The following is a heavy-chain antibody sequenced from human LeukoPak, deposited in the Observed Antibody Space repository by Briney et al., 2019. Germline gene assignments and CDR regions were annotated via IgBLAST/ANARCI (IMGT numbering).Heavy chain of an antibody. Sequence: SETLSLTCTVSGGSIGTYYWSWVRQSPGTGLEWIGSTYVTGTRYNPYLQSRVTTSVDRSRNPFFLKMTSGTATDTAVYYCATHIGGGIEDMDVWGRGTKVTVSS. CDR1: GGSIGTYY. CDR2: TYVTGT. V-gene: IGHV4-59*08. CDR3: ATHIGGGIEDMDV. D-gene: IGHD3-16*02. J-gene: IGHJ6*03.